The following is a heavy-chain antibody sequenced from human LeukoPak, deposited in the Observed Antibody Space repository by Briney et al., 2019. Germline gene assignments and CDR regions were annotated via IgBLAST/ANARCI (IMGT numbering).Heavy chain of an antibody. CDR1: GGSISSGGYY. Sequence: SQTLSLTCTVSGGSISSGGYYWSWIRQHPGKGLEWIGYIYYSGSTYYNPSLKSRVTISVDTSKSQFSLKLSSVTAADTAVYYCARAVVTASDAFDIWGQGTMVTVS. D-gene: IGHD2-21*02. CDR3: ARAVVTASDAFDI. J-gene: IGHJ3*02. CDR2: IYYSGST. V-gene: IGHV4-31*03.